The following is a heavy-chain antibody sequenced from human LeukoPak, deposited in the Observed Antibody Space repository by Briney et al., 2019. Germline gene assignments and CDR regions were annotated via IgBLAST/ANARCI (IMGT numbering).Heavy chain of an antibody. J-gene: IGHJ4*02. CDR3: CKSSGWYPARVYYFDH. Sequence: ASVKVSCKASGYSFTSYYMHWVRQAPGQGLEWMGIINPSGASTSYAQKLQGRVTMTRDTSTSTVYMELSSLRSEDTAVYYCCKSSGWYPARVYYFDHWGQGTLVTVSS. CDR2: INPSGAST. CDR1: GYSFTSYY. V-gene: IGHV1-46*04. D-gene: IGHD6-19*01.